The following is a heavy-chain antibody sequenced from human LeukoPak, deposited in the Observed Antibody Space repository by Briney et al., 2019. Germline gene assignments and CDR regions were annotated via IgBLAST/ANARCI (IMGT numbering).Heavy chain of an antibody. CDR2: IWYDGSNK. CDR1: GFTFSSYG. J-gene: IGHJ3*02. D-gene: IGHD1-26*01. CDR3: AKTAWDDSPGAFDI. Sequence: AGGSLRLSCAASGFTFSSYGMHWVRQAPGKGLEWVAVIWYDGSNKYYADCVKGRFTISRDNSKNTLYLQMNSLRAEDTAVYYCAKTAWDDSPGAFDIWGQGTMVTVSS. V-gene: IGHV3-33*06.